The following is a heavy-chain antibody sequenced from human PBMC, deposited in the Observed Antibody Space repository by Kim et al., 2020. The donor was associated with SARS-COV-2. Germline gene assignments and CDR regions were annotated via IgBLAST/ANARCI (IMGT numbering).Heavy chain of an antibody. D-gene: IGHD3-3*01. CDR2: IYYSGST. V-gene: IGHV4-39*07. CDR1: GGSISSSSYY. J-gene: IGHJ4*02. Sequence: SETLSLTCTVSGGSISSSSYYWGWIRQPPGKGLEWIGSIYYSGSTYYNPSLKSRVTISVDTSKNQFSLKLSSVTAADTAVYYCARVVKSGYWPYYFDYWVQGTLVTVSS. CDR3: ARVVKSGYWPYYFDY.